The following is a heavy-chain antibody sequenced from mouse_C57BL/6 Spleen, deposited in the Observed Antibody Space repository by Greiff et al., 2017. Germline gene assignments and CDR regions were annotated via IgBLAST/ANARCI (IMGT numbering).Heavy chain of an antibody. CDR2: ISYDGSN. J-gene: IGHJ4*01. CDR1: GYSITSGYY. CDR3: ARDGRNGYYYYAMDY. Sequence: DVQLQESGPGLVKPSQSLSLTCSVTGYSITSGYYWNWIRQFPGNKLEWMGYISYDGSNNYNPSLKNRISITRDTSKNQFFLKLNSVTTEDTATYYCARDGRNGYYYYAMDYWGQGTSVTVSS. D-gene: IGHD2-3*01. V-gene: IGHV3-6*01.